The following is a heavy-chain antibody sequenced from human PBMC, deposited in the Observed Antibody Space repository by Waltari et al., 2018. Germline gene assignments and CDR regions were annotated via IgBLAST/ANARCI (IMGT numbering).Heavy chain of an antibody. CDR2: INHSGST. Sequence: QVQLQQWGAGLLKPSETLSLTCAVYGGSFSGYYWSWIRQPPGKGREWIGEINHSGSTNYNPSLKSRVTISVNTSKNQFSLKLSSVTAADTAVYYCARGAQTPTRPTSLGIVGSFWFDPWGQGTLVTVSS. V-gene: IGHV4-34*01. D-gene: IGHD3-10*01. CDR1: GGSFSGYY. CDR3: ARGAQTPTRPTSLGIVGSFWFDP. J-gene: IGHJ5*02.